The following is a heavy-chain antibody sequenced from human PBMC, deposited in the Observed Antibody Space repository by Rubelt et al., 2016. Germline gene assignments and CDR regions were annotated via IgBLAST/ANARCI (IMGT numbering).Heavy chain of an antibody. D-gene: IGHD3-22*01. CDR1: GFTFSSYA. V-gene: IGHV3-30*04. J-gene: IGHJ6*02. Sequence: QVQLVESGGGVVQPGRSLRLSCAASGFTFSSYAMHWVRQAPGKGLEWVAVISYDGSNKYYADSVKGRFTISRDNSKNTLYLQMNSLRAEDTAVYYWARDGLNDYDRSGYYEGMDVWGQGTTVTVSS. CDR3: ARDGLNDYDRSGYYEGMDV. CDR2: ISYDGSNK.